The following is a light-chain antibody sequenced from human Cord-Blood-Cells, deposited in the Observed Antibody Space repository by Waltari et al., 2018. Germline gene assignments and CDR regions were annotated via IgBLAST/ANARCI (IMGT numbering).Light chain of an antibody. CDR3: SSYTSSSTPV. J-gene: IGLJ2*01. CDR1: SSDVGGYNY. Sequence: QSALTQPASVSGSPGQSITISCPGTSSDVGGYNYVSWYPQHPGKAPKLMLYEVSNRPSRVSNRLSGSKAGHTASLTISGLQAEDEADYYCSSYTSSSTPVFGGGTKLTVL. V-gene: IGLV2-14*01. CDR2: EVS.